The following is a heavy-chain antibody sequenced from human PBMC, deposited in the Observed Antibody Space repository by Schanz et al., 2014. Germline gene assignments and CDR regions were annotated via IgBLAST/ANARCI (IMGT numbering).Heavy chain of an antibody. J-gene: IGHJ4*02. Sequence: EVQLLESGGGLIQPGGSLRLSCAASGFTFSSYAMSWVRQAPGKGLEWVSAISGSGGSTYYADSVKGRFTISRDNSKNTLYLQMNSLRPEDTAVYYCARKVVATIGGYYDNWGQGTLVIVSS. D-gene: IGHD5-12*01. CDR2: ISGSGGST. CDR1: GFTFSSYA. V-gene: IGHV3-23*01. CDR3: ARKVVATIGGYYDN.